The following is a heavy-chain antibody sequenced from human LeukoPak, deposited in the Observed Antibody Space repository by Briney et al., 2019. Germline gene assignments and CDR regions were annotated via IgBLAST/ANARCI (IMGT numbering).Heavy chain of an antibody. CDR3: VREARGYHYTYCDY. D-gene: IGHD5-18*01. Sequence: GGSLRLSRTASGFTLGSHVLHWVREIPGEGLEWVAAVSSGFHAFFADSVQGRFTVSREDASNSLYLQMNSLRAGDTAVYDCVREARGYHYTYCDYWGEGTLVTVSS. CDR2: VSSGFHA. V-gene: IGHV3-13*01. CDR1: GFTLGSHV. J-gene: IGHJ4*02.